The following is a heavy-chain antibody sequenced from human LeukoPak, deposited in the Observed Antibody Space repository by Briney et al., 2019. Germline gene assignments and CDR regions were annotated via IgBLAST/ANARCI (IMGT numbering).Heavy chain of an antibody. CDR3: ARGRGYSRGWFDP. D-gene: IGHD5-18*01. Sequence: GSLRLSCAASGFTFSSYSMNWVRQALGKGLEWIGEINHSGSTNYNPSLKSRVTISVDTSKNQFSLKLSSVTAADTAVYYCARGRGYSRGWFDPWGQGTLVTVSS. V-gene: IGHV4-34*01. CDR1: GFTFSSYS. CDR2: INHSGST. J-gene: IGHJ5*02.